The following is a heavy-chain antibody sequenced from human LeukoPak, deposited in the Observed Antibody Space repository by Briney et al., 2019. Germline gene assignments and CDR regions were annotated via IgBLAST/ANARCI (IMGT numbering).Heavy chain of an antibody. D-gene: IGHD2-2*01. CDR1: GYTFTSYD. Sequence: ASVKVSCKASGYTFTSYDINWVRQATGQGLEWMGWMNPNSGNTGYAQKFQGRVTMTRNTSISTAYMELSSLRSEDTAVYYCARLLEVVPAAPWRTYYFDYWGQGTLVTVSS. CDR3: ARLLEVVPAAPWRTYYFDY. J-gene: IGHJ4*02. V-gene: IGHV1-8*01. CDR2: MNPNSGNT.